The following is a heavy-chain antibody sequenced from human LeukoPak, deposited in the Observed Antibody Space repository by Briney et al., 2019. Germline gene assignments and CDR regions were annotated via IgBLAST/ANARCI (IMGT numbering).Heavy chain of an antibody. Sequence: GGSLRLSCAASGFTFSSYSMNWVRQTPGKGLEWVSSINSKSRYIYYADSLKGRFTISRDNGKNSVYLQMNSLRAEDTAVYFCARADSSSSRLDCWGQGTLVTVSS. D-gene: IGHD6-6*01. CDR1: GFTFSSYS. CDR2: INSKSRYI. J-gene: IGHJ4*02. V-gene: IGHV3-21*01. CDR3: ARADSSSSRLDC.